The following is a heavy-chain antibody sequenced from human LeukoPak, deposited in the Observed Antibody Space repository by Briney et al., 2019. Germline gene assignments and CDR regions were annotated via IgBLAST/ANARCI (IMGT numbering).Heavy chain of an antibody. V-gene: IGHV3-21*01. J-gene: IGHJ4*02. CDR3: ARDTGVGYSYGYDY. CDR2: ISSSSSYI. CDR1: GFTLSTSE. Sequence: GGSLRLSCAASGFTLSTSEVNWVRQAPGKGLEWVSSISSSSSYIYYADSVKGRFTISRDNAKNSLYLQMNSLRAEDTAVYYCARDTGVGYSYGYDYWGQGTLVTVSS. D-gene: IGHD5-18*01.